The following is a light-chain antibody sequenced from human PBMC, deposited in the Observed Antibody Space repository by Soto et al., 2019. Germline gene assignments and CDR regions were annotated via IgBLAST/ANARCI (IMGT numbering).Light chain of an antibody. V-gene: IGKV1-8*01. J-gene: IGKJ1*01. CDR2: DAS. CDR1: QGISSY. CDR3: QHYKMYSPWT. Sequence: AIRMTQSPSSFSASTGDRVTITCRASQGISSYLAWYQQKPGKAPKLLTYDASSLQSGVPSRFSGSGSGTEFTLTISRLQPDDFATYYCQHYKMYSPWTFGQGTKVDNK.